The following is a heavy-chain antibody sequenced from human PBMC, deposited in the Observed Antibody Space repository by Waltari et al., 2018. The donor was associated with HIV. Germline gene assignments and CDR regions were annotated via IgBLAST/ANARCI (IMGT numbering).Heavy chain of an antibody. D-gene: IGHD2-15*01. CDR3: ARVVTALENWFDP. CDR2: IYYSGST. J-gene: IGHJ5*02. Sequence: QVQLQESGPGLVKPSETLSLTCTVSGGCVSSGRYYWSWIRQPPGKGLEWIGYIYYSGSTNYNPSLKSRVTISVDTSKNQFSLKLSSVTAADTAVYYCARVVTALENWFDPWGQGTLVTVSS. V-gene: IGHV4-61*01. CDR1: GGCVSSGRYY.